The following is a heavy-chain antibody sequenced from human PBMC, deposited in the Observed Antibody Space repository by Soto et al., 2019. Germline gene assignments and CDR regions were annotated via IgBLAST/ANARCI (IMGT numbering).Heavy chain of an antibody. CDR2: IDPSDSYT. CDR1: GYSFTSYW. CDR3: ASPTQGGMDV. Sequence: PGESLKISCKGSGYSFTSYWVSWVRQMPGKGLEWMGRIDPSDSYTNYSPSFQGHVTISADKSISTAYLQWSSLKASDTAMYYCASPTQGGMDVWGQGTTVTVSS. V-gene: IGHV5-10-1*01. J-gene: IGHJ6*02.